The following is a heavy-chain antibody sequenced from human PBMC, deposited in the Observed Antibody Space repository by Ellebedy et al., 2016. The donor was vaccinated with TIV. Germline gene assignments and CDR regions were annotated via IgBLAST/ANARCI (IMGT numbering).Heavy chain of an antibody. CDR2: INATGDVI. J-gene: IGHJ4*02. CDR1: GFTFSDRY. CDR3: TRDPRTADY. Sequence: GESLKISCAASGFTFSDRYMTWIRQAPGKGLEFLSYINATGDVIMYADSVKGRFTISRDNAKNSLYLQMNSLRVEDTAVYHCTRDPRTADYWGQGTLVTVSS. V-gene: IGHV3-11*01. D-gene: IGHD1-1*01.